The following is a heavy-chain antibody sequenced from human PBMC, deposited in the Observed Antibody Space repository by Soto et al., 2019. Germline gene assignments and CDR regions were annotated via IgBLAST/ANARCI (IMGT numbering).Heavy chain of an antibody. CDR3: AKGYSGSSRFDY. V-gene: IGHV3-23*01. Sequence: GGSLRLSCTASGFTFGTNALSWVRQDPGKGLEWVSAISASGSTTYYADSVKGRFTVSRANSENTLYLQMNSLRVEDTALYYCAKGYSGSSRFDYWGQGTLVTVSS. D-gene: IGHD6-6*01. CDR2: ISASGSTT. J-gene: IGHJ4*02. CDR1: GFTFGTNA.